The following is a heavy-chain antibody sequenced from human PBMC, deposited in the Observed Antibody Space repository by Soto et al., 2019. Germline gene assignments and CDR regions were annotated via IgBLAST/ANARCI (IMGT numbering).Heavy chain of an antibody. D-gene: IGHD6-19*01. V-gene: IGHV3-33*01. J-gene: IGHJ4*02. CDR3: ARDPGAPVAGVDY. CDR2: IWYDGSNK. Sequence: GGSLRLSCAASGFTFSSYGMHWVRQAPGKGLEWVAVIWYDGSNKYYADSVKGRITIARANSKNTLYLQMNSLRAEDTAVYYCARDPGAPVAGVDYWGQGTLVTVSS. CDR1: GFTFSSYG.